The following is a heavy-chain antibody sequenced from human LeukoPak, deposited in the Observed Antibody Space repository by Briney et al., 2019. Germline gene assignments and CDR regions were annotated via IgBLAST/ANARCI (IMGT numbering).Heavy chain of an antibody. J-gene: IGHJ1*01. V-gene: IGHV3-74*01. D-gene: IGHD3-22*01. CDR2: IKSDGST. Sequence: PGGSLRLSCAASGFTFSSYWMHWVRQAPGKGLVWVSRIKSDGSTNYADSVKGRFTISRDNAKSTVSLQMNSLRAEDTGVYYCARAPSEIGGYYPEYFRHWGQGTLVTVSP. CDR3: ARAPSEIGGYYPEYFRH. CDR1: GFTFSSYW.